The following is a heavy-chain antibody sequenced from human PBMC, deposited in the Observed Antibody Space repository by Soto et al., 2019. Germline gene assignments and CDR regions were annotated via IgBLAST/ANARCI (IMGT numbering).Heavy chain of an antibody. J-gene: IGHJ6*02. D-gene: IGHD2-2*01. V-gene: IGHV4-39*01. CDR3: ATLSIVVVPAAKWENYYYYYGMDV. Sequence: PSETLSLTCTVSGGSISSSSYYWGWIRQPPGKGLEWIGSIYYSGSTYYNPSLKSRVTISVDTSKNQFSLKLSSVTAADTAVYYCATLSIVVVPAAKWENYYYYYGMDVWGQGTTVTVSS. CDR1: GGSISSSSYY. CDR2: IYYSGST.